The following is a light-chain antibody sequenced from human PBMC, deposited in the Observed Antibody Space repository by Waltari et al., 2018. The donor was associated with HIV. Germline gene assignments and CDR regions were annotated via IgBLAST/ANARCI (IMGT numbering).Light chain of an antibody. V-gene: IGKV1-16*01. CDR3: QQYNSYPLS. CDR1: QGVSYR. J-gene: IGKJ3*01. CDR2: AAS. Sequence: DIHMTQSPSSLSASVGDRVTITCRASQGVSYRLAWYQQTPGKAPKSLIHAASDLQTGVPSRFSGSGSGTEFTLTISNLQPEDFATYYCQQYNSYPLSFG.